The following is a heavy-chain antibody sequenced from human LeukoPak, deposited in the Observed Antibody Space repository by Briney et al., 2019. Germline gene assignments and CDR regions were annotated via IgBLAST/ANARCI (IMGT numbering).Heavy chain of an antibody. CDR3: ARARNPYYYDSSGYFFDY. CDR1: GYTFTGYY. D-gene: IGHD3-22*01. Sequence: ASVKVSCKASGYTFTGYYMHWVRQAPGQGLEWMGWINPNSGGTNYAQKFQGRVTMTRDTSISTAYMELSRLRSDDTAVYYCARARNPYYYDSSGYFFDYWGQGTLVTVSS. CDR2: INPNSGGT. V-gene: IGHV1-2*02. J-gene: IGHJ4*02.